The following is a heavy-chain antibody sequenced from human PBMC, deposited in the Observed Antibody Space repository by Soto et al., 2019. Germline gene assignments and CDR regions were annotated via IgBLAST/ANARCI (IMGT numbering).Heavy chain of an antibody. J-gene: IGHJ4*02. CDR3: ARGDSAALRSLDY. CDR2: IIPIFDTP. V-gene: IGHV1-69*13. CDR1: GGAFSGYA. Sequence: GASLKVSAKASGGAFSGYAISWVRQAPGQGLEWMGGIIPIFDTPHSAQKFQGRVTITADESTSTVYREGSSLRSDDTAIYYCARGDSAALRSLDYWGQGTLVTVSS. D-gene: IGHD6-25*01.